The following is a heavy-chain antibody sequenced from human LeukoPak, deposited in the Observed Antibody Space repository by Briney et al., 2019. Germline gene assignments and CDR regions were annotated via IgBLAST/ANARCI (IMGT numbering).Heavy chain of an antibody. CDR3: ARTVRRYYYYYYMDV. CDR2: IYHSGST. D-gene: IGHD4-17*01. V-gene: IGHV4-38-2*02. Sequence: SETLSLTCTVSGYSISSGYYWGWIRQPPGKGLEWIGSIYHSGSTYYNPSLKSRVTISVGTSKNQFSLKLSSVTAADTAVYYCARTVRRYYYYYYMDVWGKGTTVTVSS. J-gene: IGHJ6*03. CDR1: GYSISSGYY.